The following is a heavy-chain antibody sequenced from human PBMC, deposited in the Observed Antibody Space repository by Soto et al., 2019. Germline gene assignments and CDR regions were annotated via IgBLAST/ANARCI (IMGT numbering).Heavy chain of an antibody. D-gene: IGHD3-10*01. J-gene: IGHJ6*03. V-gene: IGHV4-34*01. CDR3: ARVLLVWFGELSRRGGYSYCMDV. Sequence: QVQLQQWGAGLLKPSETLSLTCAVYGGSFSGYYWSWIRQTPGKGLEWIGGINDSGSTNHNPSLKSRVTILVDTPKNQFSLKLSSVTAADTAVYYCARVLLVWFGELSRRGGYSYCMDVWGKGTTVTVSS. CDR1: GGSFSGYY. CDR2: INDSGST.